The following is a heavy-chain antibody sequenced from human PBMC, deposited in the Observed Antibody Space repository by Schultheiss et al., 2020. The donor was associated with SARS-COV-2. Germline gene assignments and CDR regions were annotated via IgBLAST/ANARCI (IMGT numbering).Heavy chain of an antibody. V-gene: IGHV4-61*01. J-gene: IGHJ6*04. Sequence: SETLSLTCTVSGYSISSGYYWGWIRQPPGKGLEWIGYIYYSGSTNYNPSLKSRVTISVDTSKNQFSLKVSSVTAADTAVYYCARVRGGATVEAFYGMDVWGEGARVTVAS. CDR3: ARVRGGATVEAFYGMDV. D-gene: IGHD2-21*02. CDR1: GYSISSGYY. CDR2: IYYSGST.